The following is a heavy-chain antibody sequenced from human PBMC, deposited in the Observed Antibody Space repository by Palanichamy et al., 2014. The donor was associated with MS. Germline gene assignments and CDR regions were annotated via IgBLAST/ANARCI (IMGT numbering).Heavy chain of an antibody. V-gene: IGHV4-39*01. J-gene: IGHJ4*02. CDR3: ARLDSHGSDDY. CDR1: GGSISGTNYY. CDR2: IYYSGTT. Sequence: QLQLQESGPGLVKPSETLSLTCTVAGGSISGTNYYWGWIRQPPREGGWSGIGHIYYSGTTYYNPFLKSRVTISVDTSKNQFSLKLNSVTAADTAIYYCARLDSHGSDDYWGQGTLVTVSS. D-gene: IGHD3-22*01.